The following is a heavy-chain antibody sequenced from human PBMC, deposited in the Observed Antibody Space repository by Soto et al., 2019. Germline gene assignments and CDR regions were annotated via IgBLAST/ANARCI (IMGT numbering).Heavy chain of an antibody. V-gene: IGHV3-7*05. CDR1: GFTFSSYW. Sequence: EVQLVESGGGLVQPGGSLRLSCAASGFTFSSYWMSWVRQAPGKGLEWVANIKQDGSEKYYVDSVKGRFTISRDNAKNSLYLQMNSLRAEDTAVYYCARARDSSSWYKDNWFDPWGQGTLVTVSS. CDR3: ARARDSSSWYKDNWFDP. D-gene: IGHD6-13*01. CDR2: IKQDGSEK. J-gene: IGHJ5*02.